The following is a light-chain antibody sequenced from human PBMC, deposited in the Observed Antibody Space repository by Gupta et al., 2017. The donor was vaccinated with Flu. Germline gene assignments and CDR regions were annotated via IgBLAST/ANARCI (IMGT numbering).Light chain of an antibody. CDR2: GAS. CDR1: QSVSSN. Sequence: EILMTQSPATRSVSPGERATLSCRASQSVSSNLAWYQQKPGLAPRLLIYGASHRATGVPARFSGSGSGTEFTLTISSLQSEDFAVYYCQQDTNWPRTFGQGTKVEIK. CDR3: QQDTNWPRT. J-gene: IGKJ1*01. V-gene: IGKV3-15*01.